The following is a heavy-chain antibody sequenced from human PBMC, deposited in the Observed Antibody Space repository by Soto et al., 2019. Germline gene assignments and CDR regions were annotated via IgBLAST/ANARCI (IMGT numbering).Heavy chain of an antibody. CDR1: GGTFSSYA. CDR2: IIPIFGTA. V-gene: IGHV1-69*13. Sequence: GASVTVSCKASGGTFSSYAISWVRQAPGQGLEWMGGIIPIFGTANYAQKFQGRVTITADESTSTAYMELSSLRSEDTAVYYCLIRDIVVVPAENFDYWGQGTLVTVSS. J-gene: IGHJ4*02. CDR3: LIRDIVVVPAENFDY. D-gene: IGHD2-2*01.